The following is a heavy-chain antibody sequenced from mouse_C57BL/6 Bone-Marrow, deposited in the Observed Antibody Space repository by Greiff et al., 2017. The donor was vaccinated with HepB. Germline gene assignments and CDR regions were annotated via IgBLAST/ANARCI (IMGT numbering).Heavy chain of an antibody. Sequence: QVQLKQSGAELVKPGASVKMSCKASGYTFTTYPIEWMKQNHGKSLEWIGNFHPYNDDTKYNEKFKGKATLTVEKSSSTVYLELSRLTSDDSAVYFCAMTGGYYSWFAYWGQGTLVTVSA. CDR1: GYTFTTYP. J-gene: IGHJ3*01. D-gene: IGHD2-3*01. V-gene: IGHV1-47*01. CDR3: AMTGGYYSWFAY. CDR2: FHPYNDDT.